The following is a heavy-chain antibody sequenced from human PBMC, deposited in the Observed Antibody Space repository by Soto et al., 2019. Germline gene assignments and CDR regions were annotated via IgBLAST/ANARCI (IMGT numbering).Heavy chain of an antibody. J-gene: IGHJ6*02. Sequence: GGSLRLSCAASGFTFSSYAMSWVRQAPGKGLEWVSAISGSGGSTYYADSVKGRFTISRDNSKNTLYLQMNSLRAEDTAVYYCAKDLGPYRYCSGGSCYAKPGYYYYYGMDVWGQGTTVTVSS. CDR1: GFTFSSYA. CDR3: AKDLGPYRYCSGGSCYAKPGYYYYYGMDV. V-gene: IGHV3-23*01. CDR2: ISGSGGST. D-gene: IGHD2-15*01.